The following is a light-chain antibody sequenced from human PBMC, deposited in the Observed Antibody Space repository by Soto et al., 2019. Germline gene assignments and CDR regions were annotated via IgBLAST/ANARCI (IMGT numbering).Light chain of an antibody. CDR2: EVS. CDR3: TSYVGSNIWV. CDR1: SSDVGAYKY. J-gene: IGLJ3*02. V-gene: IGLV2-8*01. Sequence: QSVLNQPPSASGSPGQSVTISCTGTSSDVGAYKYVSWYQQYPGKAPKLMIYEVSKRPSGVPDRFSGSKSGNTASLTVSGLQAEDEADYYCTSYVGSNIWVFGGGTKLTVL.